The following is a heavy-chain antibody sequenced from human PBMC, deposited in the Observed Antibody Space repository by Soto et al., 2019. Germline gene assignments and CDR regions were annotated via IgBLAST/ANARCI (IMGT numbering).Heavy chain of an antibody. CDR1: GGSISSGGYY. CDR2: IYYSGST. D-gene: IGHD3-22*01. CDR3: ARGDYYDTTGGPVDSTFDY. J-gene: IGHJ4*02. Sequence: ASETLSLTCTVSGGSISSGGYYWSWIRQHPGKGLEWIGYIYYSGSTYYNPSLKSRVTISVDTSKNQFSLKLSSVTAAGTAVYYCARGDYYDTTGGPVDSTFDYWGQGTLVTVSS. V-gene: IGHV4-31*03.